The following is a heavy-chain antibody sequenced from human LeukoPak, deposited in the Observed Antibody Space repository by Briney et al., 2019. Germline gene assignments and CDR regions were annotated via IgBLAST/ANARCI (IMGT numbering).Heavy chain of an antibody. CDR2: ISYDGSNK. CDR3: ANTRGYGYYFNY. V-gene: IGHV3-30*04. CDR1: GFTFSNYA. D-gene: IGHD2-15*01. Sequence: GGSLRLSCAASGFTFSNYAIHWVRQAPGKGLEWVAVISYDGSNKYYADSVKGRFTISRDNSKNTLYPQVNSLRAEDTAVYYCANTRGYGYYFNYWGQGTLVTVSS. J-gene: IGHJ4*02.